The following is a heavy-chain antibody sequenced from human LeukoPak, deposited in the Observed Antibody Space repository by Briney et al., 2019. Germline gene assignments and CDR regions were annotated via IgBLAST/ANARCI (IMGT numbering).Heavy chain of an antibody. CDR1: GYSFTSYD. V-gene: IGHV1-8*01. CDR3: ARGDSHSSSNRYGGGDY. J-gene: IGHJ4*02. D-gene: IGHD6-13*01. Sequence: ASVKVSCKTSGYSFTSYDLNWVRQAPGQGLEWMGWIDPNNGNTGYAQKFQGRVTMTRNTSIDTAYMELSSLRSEDTAVYYCARGDSHSSSNRYGGGDYWGQGTLVTVSS. CDR2: IDPNNGNT.